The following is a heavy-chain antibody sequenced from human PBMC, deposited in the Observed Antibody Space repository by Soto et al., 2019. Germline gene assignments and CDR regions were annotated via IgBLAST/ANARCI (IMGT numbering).Heavy chain of an antibody. V-gene: IGHV4-31*03. CDR3: ATNSDTAMVRPQVDY. CDR1: GGSIISGGYY. J-gene: IGHJ4*02. CDR2: IYYSGST. D-gene: IGHD5-18*01. Sequence: SETLSLTCTVSGGSIISGGYYWRWIRQHPGKGLEWIGYIYYSGSTYYNPSLKSRVTISVDTSKNQFSLKLSSVTAADTAVYYCATNSDTAMVRPQVDYWGQGTLVTVSS.